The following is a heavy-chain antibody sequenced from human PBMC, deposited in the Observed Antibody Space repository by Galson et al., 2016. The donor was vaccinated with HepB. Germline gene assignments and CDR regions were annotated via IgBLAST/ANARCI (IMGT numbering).Heavy chain of an antibody. D-gene: IGHD5-18*01. CDR1: GFTFSSYN. CDR2: ISPNGGTT. J-gene: IGHJ4*02. Sequence: SLRLSCAASGFTFSSYNMKWVRQTPGKGLEWVSYISPNGGTTYYADSVKGRFTISRDNARNSLYLQMNNLGDEDSAVYYCARGIGYNYGSSGYSSSHWGQGALVAVSS. CDR3: ARGIGYNYGSSGYSSSH. V-gene: IGHV3-48*02.